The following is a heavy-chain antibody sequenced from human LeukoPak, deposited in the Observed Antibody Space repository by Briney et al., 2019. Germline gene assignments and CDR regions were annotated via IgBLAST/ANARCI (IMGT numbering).Heavy chain of an antibody. D-gene: IGHD3-3*01. CDR1: GGTLSRYA. Sequence: GGSVKVSCKASGGTLSRYAISWGRQAPGQGLEGVGGIIPIFGTANYAQKFQGRVTMTTDTSTSTAYMELRSLRSDDTAVYYCARGGYDFWSGYYRDHRGAFDIWGQGTMVTVSS. CDR2: IIPIFGTA. V-gene: IGHV1-69*05. J-gene: IGHJ3*02. CDR3: ARGGYDFWSGYYRDHRGAFDI.